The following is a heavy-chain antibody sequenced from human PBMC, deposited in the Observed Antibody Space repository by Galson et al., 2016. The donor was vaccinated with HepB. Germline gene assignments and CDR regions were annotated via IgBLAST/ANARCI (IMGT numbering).Heavy chain of an antibody. CDR3: ARVIVVTSKSRFDP. Sequence: EPLSLTCTVSGGSISSSTYYWGWIRQPPGKGLEWIGSIYYSGSTYDNPSPKSRVTISVDTSKNQFSLKLNSVTAADTAVYYCARVIVVTSKSRFDPWGQGTLVTVSS. D-gene: IGHD3-22*01. CDR2: IYYSGST. CDR1: GGSISSSTYY. V-gene: IGHV4-39*01. J-gene: IGHJ5*02.